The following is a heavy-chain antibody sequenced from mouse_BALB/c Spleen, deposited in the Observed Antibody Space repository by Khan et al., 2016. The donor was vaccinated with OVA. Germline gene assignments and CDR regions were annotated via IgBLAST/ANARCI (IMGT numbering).Heavy chain of an antibody. CDR1: GYTFTSYW. D-gene: IGHD1-1*01. CDR3: VNHGRSAAWLTY. Sequence: QVQLQQSGAELAKPGASVKMSCKASGYTFTSYWMHWVKQRPGQGLEWIGYINPSTDYTEYTQKFKEKTILTADKSSSTAYMKMTSLPSEDSAVYYCVNHGRSAAWLTYWGQGTLVTVSA. J-gene: IGHJ3*01. CDR2: INPSTDYT. V-gene: IGHV1-7*01.